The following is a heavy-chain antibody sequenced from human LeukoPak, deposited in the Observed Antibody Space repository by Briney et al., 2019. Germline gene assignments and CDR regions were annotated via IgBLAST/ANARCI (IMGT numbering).Heavy chain of an antibody. CDR1: GYTFTIYY. CDR2: INPSGGST. J-gene: IGHJ4*02. V-gene: IGHV1-46*01. D-gene: IGHD3-22*01. CDR3: ARGGGRYYDSRGYFDY. Sequence: EASLKVSSEESGYTFTIYYRHWVPQAPGQGLEWMGLINPSGGSTSYAQKFQGRGTITRDTSTSTVYMELSSLRSEDTAVYYCARGGGRYYDSRGYFDYWGQGTLVTVSS.